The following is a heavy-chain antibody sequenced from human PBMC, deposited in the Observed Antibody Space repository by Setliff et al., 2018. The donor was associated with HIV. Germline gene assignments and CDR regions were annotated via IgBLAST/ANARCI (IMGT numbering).Heavy chain of an antibody. V-gene: IGHV4-61*09. CDR3: ARGLSVYSYANVYYYHGMDV. Sequence: SETLSLTCTVSGGSIISEISWWAWIRQPAGKGPEWLGQIYMRGGTDYNPSLEGRVTISLDTSKNQFSLKLTSVTAADTAVYYCARGLSVYSYANVYYYHGMDVWGQGTTVTVS. D-gene: IGHD5-18*01. J-gene: IGHJ6*02. CDR2: IYMRGGT. CDR1: GGSIISEISW.